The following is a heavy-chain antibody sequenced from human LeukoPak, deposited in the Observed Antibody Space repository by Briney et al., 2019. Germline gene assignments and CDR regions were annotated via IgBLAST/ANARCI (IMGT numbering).Heavy chain of an antibody. Sequence: GRSLRLSCAASGFTFSSYGMHWVRQAPGKGLEWVAVISYDGSNKYYADSVKGRFTISRDNSKNTLYLQMNSLRAEDTAVYYCAKLPSGSGNYYLDYWGQGTLVTVSS. CDR2: ISYDGSNK. J-gene: IGHJ4*02. V-gene: IGHV3-30*18. CDR1: GFTFSSYG. CDR3: AKLPSGSGNYYLDY. D-gene: IGHD3-10*01.